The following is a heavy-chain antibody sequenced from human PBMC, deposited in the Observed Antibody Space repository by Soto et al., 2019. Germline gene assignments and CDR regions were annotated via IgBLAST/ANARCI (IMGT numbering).Heavy chain of an antibody. Sequence: NPSETLSLTCTVSGGSISSGDYYWSWIRQPPGKGLEWIGSIYYSGSTYYNPSLKSRVTISEDTSKNQFSLKLSSVTAADTAVFYCARLIHCKTTSCYFDYWGQGTLVTVSS. D-gene: IGHD2-2*01. J-gene: IGHJ4*02. CDR1: GGSISSGDYY. V-gene: IGHV4-30-4*01. CDR2: IYYSGST. CDR3: ARLIHCKTTSCYFDY.